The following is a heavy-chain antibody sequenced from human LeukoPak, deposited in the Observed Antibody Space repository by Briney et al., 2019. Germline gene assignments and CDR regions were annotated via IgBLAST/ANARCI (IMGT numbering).Heavy chain of an antibody. V-gene: IGHV4-59*01. CDR3: ARRVASRATGYYFDF. D-gene: IGHD5-12*01. Sequence: PSETLSLTCTVSGGSIGSYYWSWIRQPPGEGLEWIGYIYYTGNTNFNPSLKSRVTISVDTSKNQFSLKLTSVTAADTAVYYCARRVASRATGYYFDFWGQGILVTVSS. J-gene: IGHJ4*02. CDR2: IYYTGNT. CDR1: GGSIGSYY.